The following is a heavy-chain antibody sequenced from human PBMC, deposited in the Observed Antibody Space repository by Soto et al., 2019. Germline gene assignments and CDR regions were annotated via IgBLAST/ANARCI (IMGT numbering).Heavy chain of an antibody. CDR1: GGTFSSYA. CDR2: IIPIFGTA. J-gene: IGHJ6*02. Sequence: GASVKVSCKASGGTFSSYAISWVRQAPGQGLEWMGGIIPIFGTANYAQKFQGRVTITADESTSTAYMELSSLRSEDTAVYYCARDLGQQLHYYGMDVWGQGTTVTVSS. D-gene: IGHD6-13*01. V-gene: IGHV1-69*13. CDR3: ARDLGQQLHYYGMDV.